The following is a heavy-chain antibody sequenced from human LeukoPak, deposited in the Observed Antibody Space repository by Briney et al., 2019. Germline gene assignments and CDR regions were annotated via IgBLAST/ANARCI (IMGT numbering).Heavy chain of an antibody. Sequence: SETLSLTCTVSGGSISSYYWSWLRQPPGKGLEWIGYIYYSGSTNYNPSLKSRVTISVDTSKNQFSLKLSSVTAADTAVYYCARDDYGRYYFDYWGQGTLVTVSS. CDR1: GGSISSYY. D-gene: IGHD4-17*01. CDR3: ARDDYGRYYFDY. V-gene: IGHV4-59*01. J-gene: IGHJ4*02. CDR2: IYYSGST.